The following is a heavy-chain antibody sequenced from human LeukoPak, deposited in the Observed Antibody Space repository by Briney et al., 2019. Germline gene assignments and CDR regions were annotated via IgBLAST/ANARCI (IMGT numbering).Heavy chain of an antibody. CDR2: INHSGST. CDR1: GGSFSGYY. D-gene: IGHD3-3*01. Sequence: SETLSLTCAVYGGSFSGYYWSWIRQPPGKGLEWIGEINHSGSTNYNPSLKSRVTISVDTSKNQFSLKLSSVAAADTAVYYCARGRGRITIFGVAPGPFDYWGQGTLVTVSS. CDR3: ARGRGRITIFGVAPGPFDY. J-gene: IGHJ4*02. V-gene: IGHV4-34*01.